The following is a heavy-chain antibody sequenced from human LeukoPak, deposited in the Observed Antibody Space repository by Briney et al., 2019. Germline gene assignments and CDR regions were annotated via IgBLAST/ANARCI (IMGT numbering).Heavy chain of an antibody. D-gene: IGHD3-10*01. Sequence: GGSLRLSCAASGFTFSSYGMHWVRQAPGKGLEWVAVISYDGSLKFYADSVKGRFTISRDNPKNTLYLQMNSLRAGDTAVYYCAKEDYNGPGSYYNYWGQGTLVTVSS. CDR1: GFTFSSYG. CDR2: ISYDGSLK. CDR3: AKEDYNGPGSYYNY. J-gene: IGHJ4*02. V-gene: IGHV3-30*18.